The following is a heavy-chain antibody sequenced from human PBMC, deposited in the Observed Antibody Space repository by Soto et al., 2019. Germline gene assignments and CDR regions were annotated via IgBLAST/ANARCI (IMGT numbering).Heavy chain of an antibody. CDR1: GGSFSGYY. CDR2: INHSGST. J-gene: IGHJ4*02. D-gene: IGHD3-3*01. CDR3: ARGNILSYYDFWSGYYLIDY. Sequence: QVQLQQWGAGLLKPSETLSLTCAVYGGSFSGYYWSWIRQPPGKGLEWIGEINHSGSTNYNPSLKSRVTISVDTSKNQFSLKLSSVTAADTAVYYCARGNILSYYDFWSGYYLIDYWGQGTLVTASS. V-gene: IGHV4-34*01.